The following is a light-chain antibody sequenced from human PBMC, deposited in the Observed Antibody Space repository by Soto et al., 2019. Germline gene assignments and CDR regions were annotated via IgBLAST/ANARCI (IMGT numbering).Light chain of an antibody. CDR2: GNN. CDR3: QSYDSRLSGSRI. Sequence: QLVLTQPPSVSGAPGQRVTISCTGSSSNIGAGYDVHWYQQLPGTAPKLLIYGNNNRPSGVPDRFSGFKSGTSASLAITGLQAEDEADYFCQSYDSRLSGSRIFGGGTKLTVL. J-gene: IGLJ2*01. V-gene: IGLV1-40*01. CDR1: SSNIGAGYD.